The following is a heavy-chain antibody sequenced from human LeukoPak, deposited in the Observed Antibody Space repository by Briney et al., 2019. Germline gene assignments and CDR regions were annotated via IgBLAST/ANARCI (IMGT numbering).Heavy chain of an antibody. J-gene: IGHJ4*02. CDR1: GFTFNSYS. D-gene: IGHD6-6*01. CDR2: ISSSSSTI. V-gene: IGHV3-21*01. Sequence: GGSLRLSCAASGFTFNSYSMNWVRQAPGKGLEWGSSISSSSSTIYYADSVKGRFTISRDNTKNSLYLQKNSLRAEDTAVYYCARVSSSGVYVFDYWGQGALITVAS. CDR3: ARVSSSGVYVFDY.